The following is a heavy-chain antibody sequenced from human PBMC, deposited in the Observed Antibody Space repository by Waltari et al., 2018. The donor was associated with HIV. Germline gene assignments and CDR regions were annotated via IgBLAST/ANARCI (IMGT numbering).Heavy chain of an antibody. D-gene: IGHD1-26*01. CDR3: AKGGDGSYGEGQLDY. CDR1: GFAFSTSA. Sequence: EVQLLESGGGLVQPGGSLRLSCAASGFAFSTSALRWVRQAPGKGVEWVPALSGRATCPYYAASVKGRFSISRDCSKNTLYLEMNSLRAEDTAVYFCAKGGDGSYGEGQLDYWGQGTLVTVSS. CDR2: LSGRATCP. J-gene: IGHJ4*02. V-gene: IGHV3-23*01.